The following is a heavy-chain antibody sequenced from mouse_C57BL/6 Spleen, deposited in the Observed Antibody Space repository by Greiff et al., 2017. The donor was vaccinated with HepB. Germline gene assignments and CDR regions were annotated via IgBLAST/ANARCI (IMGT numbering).Heavy chain of an antibody. J-gene: IGHJ2*01. V-gene: IGHV1-15*01. CDR1: GYTFTDYE. D-gene: IGHD2-1*01. Sequence: QVHVKQSGAELVRPGASVTLSCKASGYTFTDYEMHWVKQTPVHGLEWIGAIDPETGGTAYNQKFKGKAILTADKSSSTAYMELRSLTSEDSAVYYCTRGGDYGNPLTVDYWGQGTTLTVSS. CDR3: TRGGDYGNPLTVDY. CDR2: IDPETGGT.